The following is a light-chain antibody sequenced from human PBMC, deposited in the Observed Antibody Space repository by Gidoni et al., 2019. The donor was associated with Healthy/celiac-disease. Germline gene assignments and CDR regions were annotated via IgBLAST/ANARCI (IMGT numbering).Light chain of an antibody. CDR3: QQYDNLPIT. J-gene: IGKJ5*01. CDR1: QDISNY. CDR2: DAS. Sequence: DIQMTQSPSSLSASVGDRVTITCQASQDISNYLNWYQQKPGKAPKLLIYDASNLETGVTSRFSGSGSGTDFPFTISSLQPEDIATYYCQQYDNLPITFGQGTRLEIK. V-gene: IGKV1-33*01.